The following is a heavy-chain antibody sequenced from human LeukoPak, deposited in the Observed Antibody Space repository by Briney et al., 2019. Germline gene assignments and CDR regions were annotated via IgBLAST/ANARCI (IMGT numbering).Heavy chain of an antibody. D-gene: IGHD6-13*01. Sequence: PGGSLRLSCAASGFTFSDYYMNWIRQAPGKGLEWVSYISSSGSTIYYADSVKGRFTISRDNVKNSLYLQMNSLRAEDTAAYYCARVRSSSWYPSWGQGTLVTVSS. J-gene: IGHJ4*02. CDR3: ARVRSSSWYPS. CDR2: ISSSGSTI. V-gene: IGHV3-11*01. CDR1: GFTFSDYY.